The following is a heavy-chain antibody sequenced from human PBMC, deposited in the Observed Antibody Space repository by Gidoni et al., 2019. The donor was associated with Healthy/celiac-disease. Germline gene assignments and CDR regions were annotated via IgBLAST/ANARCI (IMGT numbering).Heavy chain of an antibody. J-gene: IGHJ5*02. Sequence: EVQLVESGGGLVQPGRSLRLSCAASGFTFDDYAMHWVRQAPGKGLEWVSGISWNSGSIGYADSVKGRFTISRDNAKNSLYLQMNSLRAEDTALYYCAKDRRGLPDNWFDPWGQGTLVTVSS. V-gene: IGHV3-9*01. D-gene: IGHD2-15*01. CDR3: AKDRRGLPDNWFDP. CDR2: ISWNSGSI. CDR1: GFTFDDYA.